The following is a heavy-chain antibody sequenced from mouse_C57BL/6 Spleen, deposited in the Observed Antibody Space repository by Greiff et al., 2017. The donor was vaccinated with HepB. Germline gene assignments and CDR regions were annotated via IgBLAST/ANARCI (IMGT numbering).Heavy chain of an antibody. CDR2: IDPSDSET. D-gene: IGHD1-1*01. Sequence: QVQLQQPGAELVRPGSSVKLSCKASGYTFTSYWMHWVKQRPIQGLEWIGNIDPSDSETHYNQKFKDKATLTVDKSSSTAYMQLSSLTSEDSAVYYGARSGGYYGSSYPFAYWGQGTLVTVSA. J-gene: IGHJ3*01. CDR1: GYTFTSYW. CDR3: ARSGGYYGSSYPFAY. V-gene: IGHV1-52*01.